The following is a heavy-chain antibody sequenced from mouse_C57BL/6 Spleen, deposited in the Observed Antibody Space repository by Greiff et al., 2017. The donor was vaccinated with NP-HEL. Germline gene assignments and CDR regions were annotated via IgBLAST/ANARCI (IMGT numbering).Heavy chain of an antibody. CDR2: ISSGGSYT. CDR1: GFTFSSYG. CDR3: AREVGRYFDV. Sequence: EVMLVESGGDLVKPGGSLKLSCAASGFTFSSYGMSWVRQTPDKRLEWVATISSGGSYTYYPDSVKGRFTISRDNAKNTLYLQMSSLKSEDTAMYYCAREVGRYFDVWGTGTTVTVSS. D-gene: IGHD1-1*02. V-gene: IGHV5-6*01. J-gene: IGHJ1*03.